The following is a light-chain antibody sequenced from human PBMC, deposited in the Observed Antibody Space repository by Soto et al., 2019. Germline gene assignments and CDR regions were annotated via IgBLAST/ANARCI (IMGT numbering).Light chain of an antibody. CDR1: QGIKND. V-gene: IGKV1-17*01. Sequence: DMTQCPSSLSASVGDVVTITFRASQGIKNDLAWYQQKPGKAPKRLIYAVSSLQSGVPSRFSGSGSGTEFTLTISSLQPDDFATYYCQQYNSYWPFGQGTKVDI. J-gene: IGKJ1*01. CDR2: AVS. CDR3: QQYNSYWP.